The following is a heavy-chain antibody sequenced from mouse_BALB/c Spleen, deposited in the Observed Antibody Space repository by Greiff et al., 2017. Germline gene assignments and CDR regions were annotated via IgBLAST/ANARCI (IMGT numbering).Heavy chain of an antibody. CDR1: GFTFSSFG. Sequence: EVKLVESGGGLVQPGGSRKLSCAASGFTFSSFGMHWVRQAPEKGLEWVAYISSGSSTIYYADTVKGRFTISRDNPKNTLFLQMTSLRSEDTAMYYCARAHYDYDAWFAYWGQGTLVTVSA. D-gene: IGHD2-4*01. CDR2: ISSGSSTI. J-gene: IGHJ3*01. CDR3: ARAHYDYDAWFAY. V-gene: IGHV5-17*02.